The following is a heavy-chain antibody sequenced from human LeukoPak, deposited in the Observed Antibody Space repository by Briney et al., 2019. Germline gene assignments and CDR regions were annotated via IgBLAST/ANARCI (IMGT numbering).Heavy chain of an antibody. D-gene: IGHD2-15*01. CDR1: GFTFSSYA. Sequence: GGSLRPSCAASGFTFSSYAMSWVRQAPGKGLEWVSAISGSGGSTYYADSVKGRFTISRDNSKNTLYLQMNSLRAEDTAVYYCAKDVDCSGGSCYPLSYFDYWGQGTLVTVSS. CDR2: ISGSGGST. V-gene: IGHV3-23*01. J-gene: IGHJ4*02. CDR3: AKDVDCSGGSCYPLSYFDY.